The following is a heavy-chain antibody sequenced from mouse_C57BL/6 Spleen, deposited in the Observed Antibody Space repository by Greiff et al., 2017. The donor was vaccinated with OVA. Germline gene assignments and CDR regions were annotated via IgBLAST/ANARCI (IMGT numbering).Heavy chain of an antibody. CDR3: ARGPNYYGSSPYYFDY. CDR2: ISDGGSYT. Sequence: EVKVVESGGGLVKPGGSLKLSCAASGFTFSSYAMSWVRQTPEKRLEWVATISDGGSYTYYPDNVKGRFTISRDDAKNNLYLQMSHLKSEDTAMYYCARGPNYYGSSPYYFDYWGQGTTLTVSS. J-gene: IGHJ2*01. D-gene: IGHD1-1*01. V-gene: IGHV5-4*03. CDR1: GFTFSSYA.